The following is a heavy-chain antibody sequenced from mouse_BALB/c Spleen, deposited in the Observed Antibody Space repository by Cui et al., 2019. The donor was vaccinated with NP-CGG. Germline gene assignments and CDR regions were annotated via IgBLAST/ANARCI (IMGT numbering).Heavy chain of an antibody. V-gene: IGHV1-72*01. J-gene: IGHJ2*01. D-gene: IGHD1-1*01. CDR1: GYTFTSYL. Sequence: QVHLQQPVAALVKPGASVKLSCKASGYTFTSYLMHWVKQRPGRGLEWIGRIDPNSGGTKYNEKFKSKATLTVDKSSSTAYMQLSSLTSEDSAVYYCARYDYYGSSYFDYWGQGTTLTVSS. CDR2: IDPNSGGT. CDR3: ARYDYYGSSYFDY.